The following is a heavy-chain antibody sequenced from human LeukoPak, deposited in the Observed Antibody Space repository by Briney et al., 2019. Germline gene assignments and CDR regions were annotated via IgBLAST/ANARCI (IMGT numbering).Heavy chain of an antibody. J-gene: IGHJ3*02. Sequence: SETLSLTCTVSGGSLSSYYWSYIRQSAGRGLEWIGRINTGGTSLYNPSLKSRVTMSIDTSRNQFSLKVSSVTAADTAVYYCARLPRGAFDIWGQGTMVTVSS. V-gene: IGHV4-4*07. CDR3: ARLPRGAFDI. D-gene: IGHD5-12*01. CDR2: INTGGTS. CDR1: GGSLSSYY.